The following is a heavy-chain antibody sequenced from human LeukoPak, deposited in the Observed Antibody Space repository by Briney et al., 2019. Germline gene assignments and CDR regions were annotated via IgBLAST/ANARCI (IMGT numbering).Heavy chain of an antibody. CDR1: GISISGYW. CDR2: INSEGRST. Sequence: GRSLRLSCAASGISISGYWMHWVRQAPGKGLVWVSRINSEGRSTSYADSVKGRFTISRDNAENTLYLQMNTLRAEDTAVYYCAREYDVLTGLYPEAAFDIWGQGTMVTVSS. J-gene: IGHJ3*02. D-gene: IGHD3-9*01. CDR3: AREYDVLTGLYPEAAFDI. V-gene: IGHV3-74*01.